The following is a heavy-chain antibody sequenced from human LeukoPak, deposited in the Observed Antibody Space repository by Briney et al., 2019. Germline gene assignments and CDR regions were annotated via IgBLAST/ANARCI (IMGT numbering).Heavy chain of an antibody. V-gene: IGHV4-38-2*02. J-gene: IGHJ6*03. CDR3: ASSQWGYYYMDV. CDR1: GYSISSGYY. D-gene: IGHD1-26*01. CDR2: IYHSGST. Sequence: TAETLSLTCTVSGYSISSGYYWGWIRQPPGKGLEWIGSIYHSGSTYYNPSLKSRVTISVDTSKNQFSLKLSSVTAADTAVYYCASSQWGYYYMDVWGKGTTVTISS.